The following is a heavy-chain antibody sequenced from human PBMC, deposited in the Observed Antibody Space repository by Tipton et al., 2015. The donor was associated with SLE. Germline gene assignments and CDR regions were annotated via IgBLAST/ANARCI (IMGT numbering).Heavy chain of an antibody. Sequence: SLRLSCAASGLSFSYYWMYWVRQAPGKGLEWVSRINIDGTNTNHADFVRGRFIISRDNAKNTVYLQMNSLRGEDTAVYFCARIEGSLKYYYYYYMDVWGKGTTVTVSS. D-gene: IGHD3-9*01. CDR3: ARIEGSLKYYYYYYMDV. V-gene: IGHV3-74*01. CDR1: GLSFSYYW. J-gene: IGHJ6*03. CDR2: INIDGTNT.